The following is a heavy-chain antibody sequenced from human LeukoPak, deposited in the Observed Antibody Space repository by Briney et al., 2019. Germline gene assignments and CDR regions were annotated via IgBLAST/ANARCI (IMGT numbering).Heavy chain of an antibody. CDR3: AKDCITIFGVVTTDAFDI. Sequence: PGGSLRLSCAASGFTFSSYAMSWVRQAPGKGLEWVSAISGSGGSTYYADSVKGRFTISRDNSKNTLYLQMNSLRAEDTAVYYCAKDCITIFGVVTTDAFDIWGQGTMVTVSS. J-gene: IGHJ3*02. D-gene: IGHD3-3*01. V-gene: IGHV3-23*01. CDR1: GFTFSSYA. CDR2: ISGSGGST.